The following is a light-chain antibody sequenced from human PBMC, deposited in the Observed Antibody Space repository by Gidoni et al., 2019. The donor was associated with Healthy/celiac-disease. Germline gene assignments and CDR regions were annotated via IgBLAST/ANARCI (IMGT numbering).Light chain of an antibody. Sequence: SSVLTQPPSVSVAPGKTARLTCGGNNIGSKSVHWYQQKPGQAPVLVVYDDNDRPSGIPERVSGSNSGNTATLTISRVEAGDEADYYCQVWDSSSDPWVFGGGTKLTVL. CDR1: NIGSKS. CDR2: DDN. V-gene: IGLV3-21*03. J-gene: IGLJ3*02. CDR3: QVWDSSSDPWV.